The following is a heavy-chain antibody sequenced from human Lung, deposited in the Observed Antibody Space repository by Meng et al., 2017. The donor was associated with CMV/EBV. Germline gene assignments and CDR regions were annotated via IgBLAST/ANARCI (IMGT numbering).Heavy chain of an antibody. CDR1: GPPITTYY. Sequence: SXTXSLXCSVFGPPITTYYWSWVRQAPGKGLEWIGYIYYSGATNYNPSLKSRLTISMDTSKNQFSLELRSVTAADTAIYYCARDRAAVGYYYYAMDALGQGXTVTVSS. D-gene: IGHD2-15*01. CDR2: IYYSGAT. V-gene: IGHV4-59*01. J-gene: IGHJ6*02. CDR3: ARDRAAVGYYYYAMDA.